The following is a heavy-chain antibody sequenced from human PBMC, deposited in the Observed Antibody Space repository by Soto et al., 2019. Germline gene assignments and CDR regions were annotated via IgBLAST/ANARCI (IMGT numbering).Heavy chain of an antibody. Sequence: GESLKISCKGSGYSFTSYWIGWVRQMPGKGLEWMGIIYPGDSDTRYSPSFQGQVTISADKSISTAYLQWSSLKASDTAMYYCARSRIFGVVTSYYYYYMDVWGKGTTVTVSS. CDR1: GYSFTSYW. D-gene: IGHD3-3*01. J-gene: IGHJ6*03. CDR2: IYPGDSDT. CDR3: ARSRIFGVVTSYYYYYMDV. V-gene: IGHV5-51*01.